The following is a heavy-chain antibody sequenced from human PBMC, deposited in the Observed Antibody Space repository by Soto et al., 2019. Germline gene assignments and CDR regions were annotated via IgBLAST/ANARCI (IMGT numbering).Heavy chain of an antibody. CDR1: GFTFSSYW. V-gene: IGHV3-7*03. CDR2: IKQDGSEK. Sequence: PGGSLRLSCAASGFTFSSYWMSWVRQAPGKGLEWVANIKQDGSEKYYVDSVKGRFTISRDNAKNSLYLQMNSLRAEDTSVYYCARERIAARPFDYYYYGMDVWGQGTTVTVSS. CDR3: ARERIAARPFDYYYYGMDV. J-gene: IGHJ6*02. D-gene: IGHD6-6*01.